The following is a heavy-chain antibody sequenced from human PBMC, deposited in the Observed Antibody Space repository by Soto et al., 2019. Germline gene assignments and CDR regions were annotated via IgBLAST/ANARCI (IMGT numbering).Heavy chain of an antibody. CDR3: AKEGGGD. Sequence: EVQLVESGGGLVQPGRSLRLSCAASGFTFDDYAMHWVRQAPGKGLEWVSGISWNSGSIGYADSVKGRFTISRDNAKKPLYLQMNSLRAEDTALYYCAKEGGGDWGQGTLVTVSS. J-gene: IGHJ4*02. CDR2: ISWNSGSI. V-gene: IGHV3-9*01. CDR1: GFTFDDYA. D-gene: IGHD3-16*01.